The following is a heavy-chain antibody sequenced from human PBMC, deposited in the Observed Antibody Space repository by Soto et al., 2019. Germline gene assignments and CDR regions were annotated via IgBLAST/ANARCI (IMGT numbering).Heavy chain of an antibody. CDR3: ARVTTQETYYFDY. V-gene: IGHV1-8*01. CDR1: GYTFTSYD. CDR2: MNPNSGNT. Sequence: GASVKVSCKASGYTFTSYDINWVRQATGQGLEWMGWMNPNSGNTGYAQKFQGRVTMTRNTSISTAYMELSSLRSEDTAVYYCARVTTQETYYFDYWGQGTLVTVSS. D-gene: IGHD4-17*01. J-gene: IGHJ4*02.